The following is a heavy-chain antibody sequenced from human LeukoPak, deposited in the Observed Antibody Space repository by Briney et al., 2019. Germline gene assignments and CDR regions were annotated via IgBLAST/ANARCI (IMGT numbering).Heavy chain of an antibody. CDR1: GVTVSSNY. V-gene: IGHV3-66*01. CDR2: ISSVSST. Sequence: PGGSLRLSCAASGVTVSSNYISWVRQAPGKGLEWVSVISSVSSTDSAYSVKCRFPISRDNCKITLYLQMNSLRAEDTAVYDCAVLAGDIFRAFDIWGQGTMVTVSS. J-gene: IGHJ3*02. CDR3: AVLAGDIFRAFDI. D-gene: IGHD3-9*01.